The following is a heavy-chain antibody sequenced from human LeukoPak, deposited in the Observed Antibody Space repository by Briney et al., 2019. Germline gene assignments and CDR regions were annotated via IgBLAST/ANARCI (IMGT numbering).Heavy chain of an antibody. CDR2: ISTSSTYI. J-gene: IGHJ4*02. V-gene: IGHV3-21*01. Sequence: GGSLRLPCAASGFTFSSYTMTWVRQAPGKGLEWVSSISTSSTYIYYADSVKGRFTISRDDAKNSLYLQVNSLRAEDTAVYYSARSPTVTHPIYFDYWGQGTLVTVSS. CDR3: ARSPTVTHPIYFDY. D-gene: IGHD4-11*01. CDR1: GFTFSSYT.